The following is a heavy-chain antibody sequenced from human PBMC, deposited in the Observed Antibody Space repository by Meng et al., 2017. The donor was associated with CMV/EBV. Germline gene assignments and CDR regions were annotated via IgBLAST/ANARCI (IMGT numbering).Heavy chain of an antibody. V-gene: IGHV4-34*01. Sequence: SETLSLTCAVYGWSFSGYYWSWIRQPPGKGLEWIGEINHSGSTNYNPSLKSRVTISVDTSKNQFSLKLSSVTAADTAVYYCASSTVVNDLDYWGQGTLVTVSS. CDR3: ASSTVVNDLDY. D-gene: IGHD4-23*01. CDR2: INHSGST. CDR1: GWSFSGYY. J-gene: IGHJ4*02.